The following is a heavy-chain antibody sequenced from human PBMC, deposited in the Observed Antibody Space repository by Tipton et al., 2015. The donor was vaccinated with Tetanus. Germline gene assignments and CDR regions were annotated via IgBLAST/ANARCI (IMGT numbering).Heavy chain of an antibody. CDR3: ARAPYNSPGKFYFDD. CDR1: GVSIRDSTFF. V-gene: IGHV4-39*07. D-gene: IGHD5-24*01. J-gene: IGHJ4*02. Sequence: TLSLTCAVSGVSIRDSTFFWGWIRQPPGKGLEWIGHVFYTGSTHYNPSFERRVTISVDTSKNQFSLSLSSVTAADTAVYYCARAPYNSPGKFYFDDWGQGILVTVSA. CDR2: VFYTGST.